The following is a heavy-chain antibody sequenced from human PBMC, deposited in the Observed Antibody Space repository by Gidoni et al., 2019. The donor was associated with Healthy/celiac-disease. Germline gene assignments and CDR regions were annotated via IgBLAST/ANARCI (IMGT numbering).Heavy chain of an antibody. CDR2: IYYSGST. V-gene: IGHV4-39*01. Sequence: QLQLQESGPGLVKPSETLSLTCTVSGGSISSSSYYWGWIRQPPGQGLEWIGSIYYSGSTYYNPSLKSRVTISVDTSKNQFSLKLSSVTATDTAVYYCARSRKWELLTRPNFDYWGQGTLVTVSS. J-gene: IGHJ4*02. CDR1: GGSISSSSYY. D-gene: IGHD1-26*01. CDR3: ARSRKWELLTRPNFDY.